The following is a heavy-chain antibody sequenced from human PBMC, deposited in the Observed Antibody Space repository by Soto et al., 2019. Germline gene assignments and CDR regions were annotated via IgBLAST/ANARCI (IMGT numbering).Heavy chain of an antibody. CDR1: GYTFTSYY. D-gene: IGHD6-6*01. J-gene: IGHJ6*02. Sequence: WASVKVSCKASGYTFTSYYMHWVRQAPGQGLEWMGIINPSGGSTSYAQKFQGRVTMTRDTSTSTVYMELSSLRSEDTAVYYCARVSIAARVDYYYGMDVWGQGTTVTVSS. CDR2: INPSGGST. V-gene: IGHV1-46*01. CDR3: ARVSIAARVDYYYGMDV.